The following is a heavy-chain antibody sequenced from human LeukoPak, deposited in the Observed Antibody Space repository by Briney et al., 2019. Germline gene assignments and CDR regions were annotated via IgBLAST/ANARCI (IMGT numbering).Heavy chain of an antibody. J-gene: IGHJ4*02. Sequence: SETLSLTCSVSNGSISTYHWGWIRQPPGRGLEWIGSIFQSGTTYYNPSLKSRVTISLDTSKNHFALNLTSVTAADTAVYFCARAEGGLRFMGRGVTITSPDYWGQGTLVTVSS. CDR2: IFQSGTT. CDR3: ARAEGGLRFMGRGVTITSPDY. D-gene: IGHD3-10*01. CDR1: NGSISTYH. V-gene: IGHV4-38-2*02.